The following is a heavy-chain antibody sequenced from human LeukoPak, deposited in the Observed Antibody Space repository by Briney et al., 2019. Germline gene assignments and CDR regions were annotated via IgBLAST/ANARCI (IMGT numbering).Heavy chain of an antibody. V-gene: IGHV4-4*02. D-gene: IGHD3-10*01. Sequence: SSETLSLTCAVSGGSISSSNWWSWVRQPPGKGLEWIGEIYHSGSTNYNPSLKSRVTISVDTSKNQFSLKLSSVTAADTAVYYCARTLRIAFDIWGQGTMVTVSS. CDR1: GGSISSSNW. CDR2: IYHSGST. J-gene: IGHJ3*02. CDR3: ARTLRIAFDI.